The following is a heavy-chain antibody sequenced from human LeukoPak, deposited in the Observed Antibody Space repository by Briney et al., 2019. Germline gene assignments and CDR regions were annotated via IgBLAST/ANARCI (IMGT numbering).Heavy chain of an antibody. Sequence: GGSLRLSCAASGFTFSSYSMNWVRQAPGKGLEWVSYISSISSTIYYADSVKGRFTISRDNAKNSLYLQMNSLRAEDTAVYYCARRGIAAQSSDYWGQGTLVTVSS. D-gene: IGHD6-13*01. V-gene: IGHV3-48*01. J-gene: IGHJ4*02. CDR3: ARRGIAAQSSDY. CDR1: GFTFSSYS. CDR2: ISSISSTI.